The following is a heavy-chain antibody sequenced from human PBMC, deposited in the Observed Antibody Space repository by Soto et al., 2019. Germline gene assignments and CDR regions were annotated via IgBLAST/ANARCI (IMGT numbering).Heavy chain of an antibody. CDR3: ARADFGVGNNWFDP. D-gene: IGHD3-3*01. Sequence: PSETLSLTCAVSGASISSGGYSWSWIRQPPGKGLEWIGYIYHSGSTYYNPSLKSRVTISLDRSKNQFSLKLSSVTAADTAVYYCARADFGVGNNWFDPWGQGTPVTVS. CDR1: GASISSGGYS. J-gene: IGHJ5*02. CDR2: IYHSGST. V-gene: IGHV4-30-2*01.